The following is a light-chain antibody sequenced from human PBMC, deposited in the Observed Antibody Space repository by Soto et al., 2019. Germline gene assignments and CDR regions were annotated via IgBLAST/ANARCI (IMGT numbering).Light chain of an antibody. CDR1: QSVGNN. Sequence: EIVVTQSPATLSVSPGERATLSCRASQSVGNNFAWYQQKPGQAPRLLIFATSTRATGVPARFSGSGSGTEFTLTIRSLQSEDFAVYYCQQYGDWPLTFGGGAKVDIE. V-gene: IGKV3-15*01. CDR2: ATS. J-gene: IGKJ4*01. CDR3: QQYGDWPLT.